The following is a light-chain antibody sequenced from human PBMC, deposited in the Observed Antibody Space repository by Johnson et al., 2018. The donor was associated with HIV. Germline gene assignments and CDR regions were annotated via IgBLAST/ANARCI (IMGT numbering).Light chain of an antibody. Sequence: QSVLTQPPSVSAAPGQKVTISCSGSSSNIGNNYVSWYQQLPGRAPKLLIYDNNKRPSGIRDRFSGSKSGTSATLGITGLQTGDEADYYCGTWDSSLSVYVFGTGTKVTVL. CDR2: DNN. V-gene: IGLV1-51*01. CDR3: GTWDSSLSVYV. CDR1: SSNIGNNY. J-gene: IGLJ1*01.